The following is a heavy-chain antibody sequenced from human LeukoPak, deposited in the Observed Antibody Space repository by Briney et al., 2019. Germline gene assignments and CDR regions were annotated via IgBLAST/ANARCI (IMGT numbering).Heavy chain of an antibody. CDR2: IYYSGST. CDR1: GVSINSYY. V-gene: IGHV4-59*08. D-gene: IGHD2/OR15-2a*01. CDR3: ARVNKYYYYMDV. J-gene: IGHJ6*03. Sequence: PSETLSLTCSVSGVSINSYYWTWIRQPPGKGLEYIGYIYYSGSTNYNPSLKSRVTISVDTSKDQFSLKLTSVTASDTAVYFCARVNKYYYYMDVWGKGTTVTVSS.